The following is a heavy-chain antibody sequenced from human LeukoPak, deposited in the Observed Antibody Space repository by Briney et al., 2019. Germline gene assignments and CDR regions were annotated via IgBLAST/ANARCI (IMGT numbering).Heavy chain of an antibody. V-gene: IGHV3-9*01. D-gene: IGHD6-6*01. CDR1: GFTFDDYA. CDR2: ISWHSGSI. CDR3: ASSSSSDYYYYGMDV. Sequence: GRSLRLSCAASGFTFDDYAMHWVRQAPGKGLEWVSGISWHSGSIGYADSVKGRFTISRDNAKNSLYLQMNSLRAEDTALYYCASSSSSDYYYYGMDVWGQGTTVTVSS. J-gene: IGHJ6*02.